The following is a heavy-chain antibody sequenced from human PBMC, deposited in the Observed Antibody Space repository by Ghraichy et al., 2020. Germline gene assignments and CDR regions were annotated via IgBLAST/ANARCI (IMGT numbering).Heavy chain of an antibody. CDR2: VDYDDDK. J-gene: IGHJ4*02. Sequence: SGPTLVKPTQTLTLTCTFSGFSLNTYGMCVNWIRQPPGKALEWLARVDYDDDKYYSISLKTRLTISRDTSKNQVVLTMTNMDPADTGTYFCERTYDSGGYDPYYFDYGGQGTLVTVSS. CDR1: GFSLNTYGMC. D-gene: IGHD3-22*01. CDR3: ERTYDSGGYDPYYFDY. V-gene: IGHV2-70*11.